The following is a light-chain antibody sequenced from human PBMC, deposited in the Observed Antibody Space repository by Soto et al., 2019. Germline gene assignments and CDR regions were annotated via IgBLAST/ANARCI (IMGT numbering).Light chain of an antibody. J-gene: IGLJ1*01. V-gene: IGLV2-14*01. Sequence: QSVLTQPASVSRSPGQSIAISCTGTSSDIGSYNYVSWYQQHPGKAPKLIIHEVSNRPSGISDHFSGSKSGNTASLTISGLQSDDEADYYCSSHTTYSTRIFGTGTKVTVL. CDR2: EVS. CDR3: SSHTTYSTRI. CDR1: SSDIGSYNY.